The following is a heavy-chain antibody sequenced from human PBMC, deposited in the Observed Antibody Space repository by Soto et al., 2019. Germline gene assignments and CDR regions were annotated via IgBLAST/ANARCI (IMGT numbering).Heavy chain of an antibody. CDR1: AGSISNYF. V-gene: IGHV4-4*07. D-gene: IGHD3-3*01. CDR2: IDNSGST. Sequence: PSETLSLTCTVSAGSISNYFCNWIRQPAGKGLEWIGRIDNSGSTNYNHSLKSRVTMSSDTSRNQFSLKLNSVTAADTAVYYCARGGQDFWSGPFDYWGQGALVTVSS. J-gene: IGHJ4*02. CDR3: ARGGQDFWSGPFDY.